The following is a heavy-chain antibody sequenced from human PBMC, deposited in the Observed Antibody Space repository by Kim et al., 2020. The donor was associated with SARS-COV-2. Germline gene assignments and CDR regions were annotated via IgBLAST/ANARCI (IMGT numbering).Heavy chain of an antibody. V-gene: IGHV3-73*01. CDR2: IRSKANSYAT. J-gene: IGHJ6*02. D-gene: IGHD2-2*01. Sequence: GGSLRLSCAASGFTFSGSAMHWVRQASGKGLEWVGRIRSKANSYATAYAASVKGRFTISRDDSKNTAYLQMNSLKTEDTAVYYCTRDDDCSSTSCSIQWLSPPNYYGMDVWGQGTTVTVSS. CDR1: GFTFSGSA. CDR3: TRDDDCSSTSCSIQWLSPPNYYGMDV.